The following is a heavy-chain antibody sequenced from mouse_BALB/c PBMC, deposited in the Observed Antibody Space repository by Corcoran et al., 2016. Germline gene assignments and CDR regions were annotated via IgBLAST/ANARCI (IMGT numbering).Heavy chain of an antibody. D-gene: IGHD1-1*01. J-gene: IGHJ3*01. V-gene: IGHV9-3-1*01. CDR2: INTYTGEP. Sequence: QIQLVQSGPELKKPGETVKISCKASGYTFTNYGMNWVKQAPGKGLKWMGWINTYTGEPTYADDFKGRFAFSLETSASTAYLQINNLQNEDTATYFCARSSTGGRFAYWGQGTLVTVSA. CDR1: GYTFTNYG. CDR3: ARSSTGGRFAY.